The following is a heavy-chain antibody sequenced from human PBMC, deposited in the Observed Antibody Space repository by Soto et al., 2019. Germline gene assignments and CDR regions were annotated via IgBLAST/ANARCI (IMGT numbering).Heavy chain of an antibody. J-gene: IGHJ2*01. D-gene: IGHD3-9*01. V-gene: IGHV4-34*01. Sequence: QVQLQQWGAGPLRPLETLSLTCGVSGGSFSGYYWAWIRQSPGKGLEWIGEINDRGSINYNPSLKSRVSISVDTSKNHYSLHLRSATAAATAVYYCARESHDILTGPPWVWYFDLWGRGTLVTVSS. CDR3: ARESHDILTGPPWVWYFDL. CDR1: GGSFSGYY. CDR2: INDRGSI.